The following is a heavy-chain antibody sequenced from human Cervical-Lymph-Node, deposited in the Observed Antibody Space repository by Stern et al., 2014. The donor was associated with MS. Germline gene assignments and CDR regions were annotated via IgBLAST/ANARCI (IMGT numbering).Heavy chain of an antibody. CDR2: FYSGIST. CDR3: TREMAARRLDP. D-gene: IGHD5-24*01. Sequence: QLVQSGGTLVQPGGSLRLSCAASGSTVNSNYMTWVRQAPGKGLEWVSIFYSGISTYYAESVKVRFSFSMDNSKNTLFLHMNNLRVEDTAMYYCTREMAARRLDPWGQGTLVIVSA. V-gene: IGHV3-66*01. J-gene: IGHJ5*02. CDR1: GSTVNSNY.